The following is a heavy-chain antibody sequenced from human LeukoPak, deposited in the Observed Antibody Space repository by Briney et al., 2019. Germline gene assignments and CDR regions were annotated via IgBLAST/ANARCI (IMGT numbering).Heavy chain of an antibody. J-gene: IGHJ4*02. CDR2: IKQDGSEK. CDR3: ARHDYGDELDY. V-gene: IGHV3-7*01. D-gene: IGHD4-17*01. Sequence: PGGSLRLSCAVSGFTFSSYWMSWVRQAPGKGLEWVANIKQDGSEKYYVDSVKGRFTISRDNAKNSLYLQMNSLRAEDTAVYYCARHDYGDELDYWGQGTLVTVSS. CDR1: GFTFSSYW.